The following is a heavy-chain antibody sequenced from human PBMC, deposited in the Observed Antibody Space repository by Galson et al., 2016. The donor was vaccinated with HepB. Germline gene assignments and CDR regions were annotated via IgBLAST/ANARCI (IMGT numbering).Heavy chain of an antibody. CDR1: EFIFSNYG. CDR3: GREVGTNWGYWLSNWYFDL. J-gene: IGHJ2*01. D-gene: IGHD7-27*01. Sequence: SLRLSCAASEFIFSNYGMHWVRQAPGKGLEWVAVIWYDGSNKYYADSVKGRFTISRDNSKNTLYLQMNSLRAEDTAVYYCGREVGTNWGYWLSNWYFDLWGRGTLLTVSS. CDR2: IWYDGSNK. V-gene: IGHV3-33*01.